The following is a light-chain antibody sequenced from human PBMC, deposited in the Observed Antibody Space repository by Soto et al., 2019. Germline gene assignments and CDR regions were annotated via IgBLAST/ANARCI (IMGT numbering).Light chain of an antibody. Sequence: ALAQPSSVSWYPGQSITIACTVTSSDVGGYDYVSWYQQHPGKAPKLLIYDVSNRPSGVSTRFSGSKSGNTASLTISGLQAEDEGDYYCTSYTARRLYVFGSGTKVTVL. CDR1: SSDVGGYDY. J-gene: IGLJ1*01. V-gene: IGLV2-14*03. CDR2: DVS. CDR3: TSYTARRLYV.